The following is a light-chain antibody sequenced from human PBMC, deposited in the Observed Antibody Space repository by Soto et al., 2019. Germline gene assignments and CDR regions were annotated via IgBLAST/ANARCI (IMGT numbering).Light chain of an antibody. Sequence: DIQMTQSPSTLSASVGDRVTSXXRASQSIGYSVAWYQQKPGTAPYIXIAEVSSLERGGPSRFSGSGSGTEFTLTSSSMQPDDFATFCCQQYNGYSRTFGQGTKVDIK. J-gene: IGKJ1*01. CDR2: EVS. V-gene: IGKV1-5*01. CDR1: QSIGYS. CDR3: QQYNGYSRT.